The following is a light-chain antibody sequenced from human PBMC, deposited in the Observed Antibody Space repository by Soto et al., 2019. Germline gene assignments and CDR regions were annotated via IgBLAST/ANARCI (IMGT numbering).Light chain of an antibody. Sequence: EIVLTQSPGTLSLSPGERATLSCRASQSVSNNYLAWYQQKPGQAPRLLIYGASNRATGIPDRFSGSGSGTDFTLTISRLDPEDFAVYYCQQRSNTFGQGTRLEI. CDR1: QSVSNNY. CDR3: QQRSNT. J-gene: IGKJ5*01. CDR2: GAS. V-gene: IGKV3D-20*02.